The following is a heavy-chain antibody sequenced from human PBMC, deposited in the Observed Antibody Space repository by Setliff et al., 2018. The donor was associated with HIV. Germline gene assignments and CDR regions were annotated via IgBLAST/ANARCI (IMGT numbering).Heavy chain of an antibody. CDR2: IHSSGTT. Sequence: SETLSLTCTVSGGSFSSSTYSWGWIRQPPGMGLEWIGSIHSSGTTDYNPSLKSRVAMSADTSRSQFSLKLRSVTAADTAVYYCARHKTNYDFYAFDVWGQGTMVSV. V-gene: IGHV4-39*01. CDR3: ARHKTNYDFYAFDV. J-gene: IGHJ3*01. CDR1: GGSFSSSTYS. D-gene: IGHD3-3*01.